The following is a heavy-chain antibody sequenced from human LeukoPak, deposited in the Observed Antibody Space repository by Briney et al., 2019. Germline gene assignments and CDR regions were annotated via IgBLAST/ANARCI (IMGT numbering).Heavy chain of an antibody. V-gene: IGHV3-7*01. J-gene: IGHJ6*03. D-gene: IGHD1-14*01. CDR1: QFTFTKYW. Sequence: GGSLRLSCAASQFTFTKYWMTWVRQAPGKGPEWVASIKQDGSEKSYVDSVKGRFTISRDNARTSLSLQMNSLRAEDTAVYYCARVGPWVNPDYYYYYMDVWGKGTTVTVSS. CDR2: IKQDGSEK. CDR3: ARVGPWVNPDYYYYYMDV.